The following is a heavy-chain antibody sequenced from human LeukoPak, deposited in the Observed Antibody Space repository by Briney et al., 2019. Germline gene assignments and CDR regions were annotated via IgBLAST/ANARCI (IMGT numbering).Heavy chain of an antibody. J-gene: IGHJ3*02. CDR3: ARVVTIVGATSAFDI. Sequence: AGPLRLSCAASGFTFDDYGMSWVRQAPGKGLEWLSGINWNGGSTGYADSVKGRFTISRDNAKNSLYLQMNSLRAEDTALYYCARVVTIVGATSAFDIWGQGTMVTVSS. CDR2: INWNGGST. V-gene: IGHV3-20*04. CDR1: GFTFDDYG. D-gene: IGHD1-26*01.